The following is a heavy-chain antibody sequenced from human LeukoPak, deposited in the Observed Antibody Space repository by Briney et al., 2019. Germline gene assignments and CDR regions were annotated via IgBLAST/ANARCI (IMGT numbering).Heavy chain of an antibody. V-gene: IGHV4-34*01. CDR1: GGSFSGYY. Sequence: SETLSLTCAVYGGSFSGYYWSWIRQPPGKGLEWIGEINHSGSTNYNPSLKSRVTISVDTSKNQFSLKLSSVTAADTAVYYCARGRPYYDSNGYTYYFDYWGQGTLVTVSS. J-gene: IGHJ4*02. CDR3: ARGRPYYDSNGYTYYFDY. CDR2: INHSGST. D-gene: IGHD3-22*01.